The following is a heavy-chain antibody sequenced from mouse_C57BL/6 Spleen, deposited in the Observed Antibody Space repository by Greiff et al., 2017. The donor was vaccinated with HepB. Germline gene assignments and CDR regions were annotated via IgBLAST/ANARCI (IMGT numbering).Heavy chain of an antibody. D-gene: IGHD2-4*01. V-gene: IGHV1-61*01. Sequence: QVQLQQPGAELVRPGSSVNLSCKASGYTFTRYWRDGVTQRPGQGLEWICNIHPSDSETHYNQKFKDKATWTVDKASSTAYMQLSSLTSEDSAVYYCARAGDYDPPTWFAYWGQGTLVTVSA. J-gene: IGHJ3*01. CDR2: IHPSDSET. CDR3: ARAGDYDPPTWFAY. CDR1: GYTFTRYW.